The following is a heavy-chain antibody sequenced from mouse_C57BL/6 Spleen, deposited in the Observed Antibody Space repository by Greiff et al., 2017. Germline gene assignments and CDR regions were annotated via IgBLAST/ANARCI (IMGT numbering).Heavy chain of an antibody. Sequence: EVQLQESGPGMVKPSQSLSLTCTVTGYSITSGYDWHWIRHFPGNKLEWMGYISYSGSTNYNPSLKSRISITHDTSKNHFFLKLNSVTTEDTATYYCARVNGYYYYFDYWGQGTTLTVSS. D-gene: IGHD2-3*01. CDR2: ISYSGST. CDR3: ARVNGYYYYFDY. V-gene: IGHV3-1*01. CDR1: GYSITSGYD. J-gene: IGHJ2*01.